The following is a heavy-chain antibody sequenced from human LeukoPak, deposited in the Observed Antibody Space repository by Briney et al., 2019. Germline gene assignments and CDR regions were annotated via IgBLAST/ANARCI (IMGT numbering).Heavy chain of an antibody. CDR3: ARAAYSGSYHSDY. J-gene: IGHJ4*02. V-gene: IGHV4-61*01. D-gene: IGHD1-26*01. CDR2: IYYSGST. CDR1: GGSVNSGSYY. Sequence: SQTLSLTCTVSGGSVNSGSYYWNWIRQPPGKGLEWIGYIYYSGSTNYNPSLKSRVTISVDTSRNQFSLKLGSVTAADTAVYYCARAAYSGSYHSDYWGQGTLVTVSS.